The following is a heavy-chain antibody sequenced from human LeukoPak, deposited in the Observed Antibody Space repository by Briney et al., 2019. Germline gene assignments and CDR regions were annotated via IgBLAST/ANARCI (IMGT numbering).Heavy chain of an antibody. J-gene: IGHJ4*02. CDR1: GFTFSSYW. Sequence: GGSLRLSCAASGFTFSSYWMSWVRQAPGKGLEWVANIKQDGSEKYYVDSVKGRFTISRDNAKNSLYLQMNSLRAEDTAVYYCARVRYYYGSGSYHFDYRGQGTLVTVSS. CDR3: ARVRYYYGSGSYHFDY. CDR2: IKQDGSEK. D-gene: IGHD3-10*01. V-gene: IGHV3-7*01.